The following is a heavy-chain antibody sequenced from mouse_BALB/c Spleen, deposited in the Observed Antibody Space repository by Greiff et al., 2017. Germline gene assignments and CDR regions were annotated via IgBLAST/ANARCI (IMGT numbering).Heavy chain of an antibody. CDR1: GFNFTDYY. Sequence: EVQLQQSGAELVRSGASVKLSCTASGFNFTDYYMHWVKQRPEQGLEWIGWIDPENGDTEYAPKFQGKATMTADTSSNTAYLQLSSLTSEDTAVYYWYAYGDAAYWGQGTLVTVSA. D-gene: IGHD2-13*01. CDR3: YAYGDAAY. J-gene: IGHJ3*01. CDR2: IDPENGDT. V-gene: IGHV14-4*02.